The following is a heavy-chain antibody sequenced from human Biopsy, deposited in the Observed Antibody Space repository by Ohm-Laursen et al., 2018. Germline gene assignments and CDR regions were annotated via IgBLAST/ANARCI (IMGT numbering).Heavy chain of an antibody. CDR1: GGSISGSS. D-gene: IGHD6-19*01. V-gene: IGHV4-59*08. CDR3: AKHGSGWTGDDAFHI. J-gene: IGHJ3*02. Sequence: SGTLSLTCIVSGGSISGSSWSWIRQAPGKGLEWIGYISYSRDTNYNPSLKSRITISVDTSKNQFSLKLTSVTAADTAVYYCAKHGSGWTGDDAFHIWGQGTMVTVSS. CDR2: ISYSRDT.